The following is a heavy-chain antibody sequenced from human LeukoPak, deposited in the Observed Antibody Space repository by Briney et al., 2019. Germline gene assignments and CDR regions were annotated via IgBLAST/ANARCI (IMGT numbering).Heavy chain of an antibody. Sequence: PGGSLRLSCAASGFTFSSYAMHWVRQAPGKGLEYVSAISSNGGSTYYANSVKGRFTISRDNSKNTLYLQMGSLRAEDMVVYYCARDGRLCGGDCYPFGGYAFDIWGQGTMVTVSS. V-gene: IGHV3-64*01. CDR2: ISSNGGST. D-gene: IGHD2-21*02. CDR3: ARDGRLCGGDCYPFGGYAFDI. CDR1: GFTFSSYA. J-gene: IGHJ3*02.